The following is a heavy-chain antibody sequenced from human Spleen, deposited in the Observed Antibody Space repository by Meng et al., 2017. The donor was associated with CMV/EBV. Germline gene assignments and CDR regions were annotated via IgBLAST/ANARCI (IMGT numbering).Heavy chain of an antibody. CDR2: ISGSGGDI. D-gene: IGHD6-19*01. CDR1: GFTFSSYA. Sequence: GGSLRLSCSASGFTFSSYAMNWVRQAPGKGLEWVSRISGSGGDIYYADSVKGRFTISRDNAKKSLYLQMNSLRADDTAVYYCARERMWGGLERSGWYYYGLDVWGQGTTVTVSS. CDR3: ARERMWGGLERSGWYYYGLDV. J-gene: IGHJ6*02. V-gene: IGHV3-21*04.